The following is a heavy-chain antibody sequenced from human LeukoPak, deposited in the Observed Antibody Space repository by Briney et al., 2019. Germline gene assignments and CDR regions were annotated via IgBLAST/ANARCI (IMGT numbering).Heavy chain of an antibody. CDR3: ARHRLLRYFDY. CDR1: GGSISSGDYY. J-gene: IGHJ4*01. D-gene: IGHD3-22*01. V-gene: IGHV4-30-4*01. Sequence: PSETLSLTCTVSGGSISSGDYYWSWIRQPPGKGLEWIGYIYYSGSTYYNPSLKSRVTISVDTSKNQFSLKLSSVTAADTAVYYCARHRLLRYFDYWGQGTLVTVSS. CDR2: IYYSGST.